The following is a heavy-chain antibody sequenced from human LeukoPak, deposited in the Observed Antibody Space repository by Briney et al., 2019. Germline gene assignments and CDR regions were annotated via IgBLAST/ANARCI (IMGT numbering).Heavy chain of an antibody. CDR1: GYTFTGYY. CDR3: AREPLEEDYVWGSYRTENAFDI. CDR2: INPNSGGT. V-gene: IGHV1-2*05. J-gene: IGHJ3*02. Sequence: ASVKVSCKASGYTFTGYYMHWVRQAPGQGLEWMGRINPNSGGTNYAQKFQGRVTMTRDTSISTAYMELRSLRSDDTVVYYCAREPLEEDYVWGSYRTENAFDIWGQGTMVTVSS. D-gene: IGHD3-16*02.